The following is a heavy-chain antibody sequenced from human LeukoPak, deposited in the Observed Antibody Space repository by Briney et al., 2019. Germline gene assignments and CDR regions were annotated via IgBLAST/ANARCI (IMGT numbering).Heavy chain of an antibody. CDR1: GGSISSSNW. J-gene: IGHJ6*03. CDR3: ARDGPRLLYGYYYYMDV. D-gene: IGHD2-2*02. Sequence: SGTLSLTCAVSGGSISSSNWWSWVRQPPGKGLEWIGEIYHSGSTNYNPSLKSRVTISVDKSKNQFSLKLSSVTAADTAVYYCARDGPRLLYGYYYYMDVWGKGTTVTVSS. CDR2: IYHSGST. V-gene: IGHV4-4*02.